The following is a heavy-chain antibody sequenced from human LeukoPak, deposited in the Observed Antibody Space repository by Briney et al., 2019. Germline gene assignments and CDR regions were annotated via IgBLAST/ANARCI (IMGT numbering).Heavy chain of an antibody. V-gene: IGHV3-23*01. Sequence: GGSLRLSCAASGFTFTSYAMTWVRQAPGKGLEWVSAISGSGGSTYYADSVKGRFTISRDNSKNTLYLQMNSLRAEDTAVYYCAKTASSSLAFDIWGQGTMVTVSS. CDR1: GFTFTSYA. CDR2: ISGSGGST. CDR3: AKTASSSLAFDI. J-gene: IGHJ3*02. D-gene: IGHD6-13*01.